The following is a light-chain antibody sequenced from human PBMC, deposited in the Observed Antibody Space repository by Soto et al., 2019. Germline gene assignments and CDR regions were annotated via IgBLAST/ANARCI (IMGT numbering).Light chain of an antibody. Sequence: EIVLTQSPATLSLSPGETATLSCRASQTIRTYLAWYQQRPGQAPRLLIYEASNRATGIPAKFAGSGSGTDFTLTISRLEPEDSAVYYCQYRNSRRSTFGPGTKVEI. V-gene: IGKV3-11*01. J-gene: IGKJ3*01. CDR1: QTIRTY. CDR2: EAS. CDR3: QYRNSRRST.